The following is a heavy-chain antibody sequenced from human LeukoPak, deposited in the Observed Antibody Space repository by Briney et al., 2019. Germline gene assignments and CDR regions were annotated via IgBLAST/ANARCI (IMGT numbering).Heavy chain of an antibody. CDR1: GFTFSSYA. CDR2: ISGSGGST. D-gene: IGHD2-2*01. Sequence: TGGSLRLSCAASGFTFSSYAISWVRQAPGKGPEWVSAISGSGGSTYYADSVKGRFTISRDNSKNTLYLQMNSLRAEDTAVYYCAKRPYCSSTSCSRFFDYWGQGTLVTVSS. CDR3: AKRPYCSSTSCSRFFDY. V-gene: IGHV3-23*01. J-gene: IGHJ4*02.